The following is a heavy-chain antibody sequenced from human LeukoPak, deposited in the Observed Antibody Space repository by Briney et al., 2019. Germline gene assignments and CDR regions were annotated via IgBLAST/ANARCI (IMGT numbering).Heavy chain of an antibody. CDR2: IQQDGSEK. D-gene: IGHD3-22*01. Sequence: PGRSLRLSCAAAGSTFSSNWMSCVRQAAGKWLEWVATIQQDGSEKYYVDSVKGRFTISRENAKNSLYLQMNSLRAEDTAVYYCARVGSGYYDSSGDRPPQNWFDPWGQGTLVTVSS. CDR3: ARVGSGYYDSSGDRPPQNWFDP. J-gene: IGHJ5*02. CDR1: GSTFSSNW. V-gene: IGHV3-7*01.